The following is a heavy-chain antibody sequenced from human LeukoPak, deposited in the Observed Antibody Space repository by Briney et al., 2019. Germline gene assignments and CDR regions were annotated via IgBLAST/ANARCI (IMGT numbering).Heavy chain of an antibody. J-gene: IGHJ4*02. CDR2: IWYDGSNK. CDR3: ARVTVATTGEFDY. CDR1: GFTFSSYC. D-gene: IGHD5-12*01. V-gene: IGHV3-33*01. Sequence: GRSLRLSCTASGFTFSSYCMHWVRQAPGKGLEWVAVIWYDGSNKYYADSVKGRFTISRDNSKNTLYLQMNSLRAEDRALYYCARVTVATTGEFDYWRGGTVVTVSS.